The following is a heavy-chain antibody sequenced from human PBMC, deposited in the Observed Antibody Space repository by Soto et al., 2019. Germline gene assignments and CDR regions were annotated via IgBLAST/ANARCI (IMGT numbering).Heavy chain of an antibody. CDR2: IYYNGSP. CDR3: ARHPSNYDVLTGP. J-gene: IGHJ5*02. D-gene: IGHD3-9*01. CDR1: GGSISSTGYY. Sequence: SETLSLTCIVSGGSISSTGYYWDWIRQPPGKGLEWIGAIYYNGSPYYNQSLKSQVTIYVDTSKNLFSPKLNSLTAADTAVYYCARHPSNYDVLTGPWGQGTLVT. V-gene: IGHV4-39*01.